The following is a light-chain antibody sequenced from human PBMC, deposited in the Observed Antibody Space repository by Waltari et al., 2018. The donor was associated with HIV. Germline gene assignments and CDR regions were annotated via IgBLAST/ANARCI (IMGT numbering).Light chain of an antibody. Sequence: TQMTQSPSSLSASVGDRVTITCQASQDISNYLNWYQQKPGKAPKLLIYDASNLETGVPSRFSGSGSGTDFTFTISSLQPEDIATYYCQQYDNLPPRRTFGPGTKVDIK. CDR1: QDISNY. V-gene: IGKV1-33*01. CDR3: QQYDNLPPRRT. CDR2: DAS. J-gene: IGKJ3*01.